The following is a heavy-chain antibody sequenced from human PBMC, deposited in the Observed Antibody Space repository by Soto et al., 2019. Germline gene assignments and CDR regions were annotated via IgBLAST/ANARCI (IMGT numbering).Heavy chain of an antibody. CDR2: IYYSGST. CDR1: GGSISNYY. V-gene: IGHV4-59*01. D-gene: IGHD6-19*01. Sequence: SETLSLTCTVSGGSISNYYWSWIRQPQGKGLEWIGYIYYSGSTNYNPSLKSRVTISVDTSKNQFSLKLSSVTAADTAVYYCARDGPSGWHPDWGHGTLVTVSS. CDR3: ARDGPSGWHPD. J-gene: IGHJ4*01.